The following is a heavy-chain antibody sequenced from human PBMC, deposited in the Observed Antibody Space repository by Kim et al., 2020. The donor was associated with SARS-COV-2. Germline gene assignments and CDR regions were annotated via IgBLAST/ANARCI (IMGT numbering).Heavy chain of an antibody. D-gene: IGHD3-10*01. CDR2: ISSSSSTI. Sequence: GGSLRLSCAASGFTFSSYSMNWVRQAPGKGLEWVSYISSSSSTIYYAESVKGRFTISRDNAKNSLYLQMNSLRDEDTAVYYCASSTPLWFGEFPDYWGQGTLVTVSS. CDR1: GFTFSSYS. J-gene: IGHJ4*02. CDR3: ASSTPLWFGEFPDY. V-gene: IGHV3-48*02.